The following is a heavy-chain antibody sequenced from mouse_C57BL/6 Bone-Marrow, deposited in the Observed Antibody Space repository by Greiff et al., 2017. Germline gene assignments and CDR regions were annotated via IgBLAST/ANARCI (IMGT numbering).Heavy chain of an antibody. CDR3: AGSFYYYGSQFAY. Sequence: VQLQQSGPELVRPGVSVKISCTGSGYTFTDYSMHWVKQSPEKSLEWIGVISTYSGDASYNQKFQDKATMPVDKSSSTAYMQLGSLTSEGSAVYDCAGSFYYYGSQFAYWGQGTLVTVSA. J-gene: IGHJ3*01. CDR2: ISTYSGDA. V-gene: IGHV1-67*01. D-gene: IGHD1-1*01. CDR1: GYTFTDYS.